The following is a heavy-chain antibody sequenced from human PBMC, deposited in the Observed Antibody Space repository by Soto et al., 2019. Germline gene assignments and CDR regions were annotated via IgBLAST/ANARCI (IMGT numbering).Heavy chain of an antibody. J-gene: IGHJ3*02. V-gene: IGHV1-18*01. D-gene: IGHD3-22*01. Sequence: QVQLVQSGAEVKKPGASVKVSCKASGYTFTSYGISWVRQAPGQGLEWMGWISAYNGNTNYAQKLQGRVTMTTDTSTSTAYMELRSLRSDDTAVYYCARTYYYDSSGYYDLDAFDIWGQGTMVTVSS. CDR1: GYTFTSYG. CDR2: ISAYNGNT. CDR3: ARTYYYDSSGYYDLDAFDI.